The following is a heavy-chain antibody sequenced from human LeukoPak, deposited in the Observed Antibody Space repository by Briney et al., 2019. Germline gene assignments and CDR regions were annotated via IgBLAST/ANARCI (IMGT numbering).Heavy chain of an antibody. J-gene: IGHJ3*02. D-gene: IGHD4-17*01. CDR3: ARDYGDYVGAFDI. CDR2: IYYSGST. CDR1: GGSISSGGYS. Sequence: SETLSLTRTVSGGSISSGGYSWSWIRQHPGKGLEWIGYIYYSGSTYYNPSLKSRVTISVDTSKNQFSLKLSSVTAADTAVYYCARDYGDYVGAFDIWGQGTMVTVSS. V-gene: IGHV4-31*03.